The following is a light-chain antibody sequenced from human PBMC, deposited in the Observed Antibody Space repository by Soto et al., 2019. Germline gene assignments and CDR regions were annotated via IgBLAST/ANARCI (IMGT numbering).Light chain of an antibody. J-gene: IGKJ1*01. CDR3: EQFNVWQRT. V-gene: IGKV3-15*01. CDR1: QSVGSN. CDR2: GAP. Sequence: IVLSQHPASLSASTGERATVSCRASQSVGSNLAWYQQKPGQAPRLLLYGAPTRATDIPDRFSGSGSGTGFALTINSLRSEDSTVYFCEQFNVWQRTFGQGTKVDIK.